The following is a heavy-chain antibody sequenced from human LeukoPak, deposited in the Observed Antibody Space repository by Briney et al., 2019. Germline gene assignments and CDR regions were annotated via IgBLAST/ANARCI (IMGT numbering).Heavy chain of an antibody. CDR1: GFTFSDYY. CDR3: ARPTTVTTISADAFDI. D-gene: IGHD4-17*01. J-gene: IGHJ3*02. V-gene: IGHV3-11*04. Sequence: GGSLRLSCAASGFTFSDYYMSWIRQAPGKGLEWVSYISITGSTIYYADSVKGRFTISRDNAQNSLYLQMNSLRAEDSSVYYCARPTTVTTISADAFDIWGQGTMVTVSS. CDR2: ISITGSTI.